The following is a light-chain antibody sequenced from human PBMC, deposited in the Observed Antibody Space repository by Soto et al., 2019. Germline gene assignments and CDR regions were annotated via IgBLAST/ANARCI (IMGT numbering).Light chain of an antibody. CDR1: SSDVGGYDY. V-gene: IGLV2-14*01. J-gene: IGLJ1*01. CDR2: EVS. Sequence: QSVLTQPASVSGSPGQSITISCTGTSSDVGGYDYVSWYQLHPGKAPKLMVFEVSNRPSGVSYRFSGSKSGNTASLTISGLQAEGEADYFCSSYSISTAYLFGTGTKLTVL. CDR3: SSYSISTAYL.